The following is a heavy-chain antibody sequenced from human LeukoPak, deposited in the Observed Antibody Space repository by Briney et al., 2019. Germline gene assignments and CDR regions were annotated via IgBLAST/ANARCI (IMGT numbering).Heavy chain of an antibody. CDR1: GGSISSYY. J-gene: IGHJ2*01. CDR2: IYYRGIT. Sequence: SETLSLTCTVSGGSISSYYWSWIRQPPGKGLEWIGSIYYRGITYYNPSLKSRVTISVDTSKNQFSLKLTSVTAADTAVYYCARDLTTVTTDFWFFALWGRGTLVSVSS. D-gene: IGHD4-17*01. CDR3: ARDLTTVTTDFWFFAL. V-gene: IGHV4-59*12.